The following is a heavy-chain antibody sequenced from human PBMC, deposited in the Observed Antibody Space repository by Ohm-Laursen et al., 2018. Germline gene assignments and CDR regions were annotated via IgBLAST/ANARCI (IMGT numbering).Heavy chain of an antibody. D-gene: IGHD1-1*01. V-gene: IGHV3-21*01. CDR2: ISSSSSSI. Sequence: SLRLSCAASGFTFSTYSMNWVRQALGKGLEWVSSISSSSSSIYYADSVKGRFTISRDNAKNSLYLQMNSLRVEDTAVYYCAWNFSWGQGTPVTVSS. J-gene: IGHJ4*02. CDR1: GFTFSTYS. CDR3: AWNFS.